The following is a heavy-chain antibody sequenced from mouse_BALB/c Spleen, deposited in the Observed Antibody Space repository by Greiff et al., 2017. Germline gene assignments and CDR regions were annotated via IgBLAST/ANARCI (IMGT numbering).Heavy chain of an antibody. Sequence: VQLKESGAELVKPGASVKLSCTASGFNIKDTYMHWVKQRPEQGLEWIGRIDPANGNTKYDPKFQGKATITADTSSNTAYLQLSSLTSEDTAVYYCARDLYGSSGNWYFDVWGAGTTVTVSS. V-gene: IGHV14-3*02. CDR1: GFNIKDTY. J-gene: IGHJ1*01. CDR3: ARDLYGSSGNWYFDV. D-gene: IGHD1-1*01. CDR2: IDPANGNT.